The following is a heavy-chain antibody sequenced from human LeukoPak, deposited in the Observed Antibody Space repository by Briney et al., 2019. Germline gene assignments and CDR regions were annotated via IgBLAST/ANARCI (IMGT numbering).Heavy chain of an antibody. Sequence: ASVKVSCKASGYTFTNYGITWVRRAPGQGLEWMGWINIYNGNTKYAQKLQGRVTMTTDTSTSTAYMELRSLRSDDTAVYYCARAVWVEGFDTPALIYCSATSCHEFDNWGQGTLVTVSS. J-gene: IGHJ4*02. CDR2: INIYNGNT. D-gene: IGHD2-2*01. CDR1: GYTFTNYG. V-gene: IGHV1-18*01. CDR3: ARAVWVEGFDTPALIYCSATSCHEFDN.